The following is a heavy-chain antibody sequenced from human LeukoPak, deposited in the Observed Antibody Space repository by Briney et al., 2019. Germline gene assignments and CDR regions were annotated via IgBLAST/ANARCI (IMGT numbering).Heavy chain of an antibody. V-gene: IGHV3-48*01. J-gene: IGHJ4*02. Sequence: GGSLRLSCAASGFTFSSYSMNWVRQAPGKGLEWVSYISSSSSTIYYADSVKGRFTISRDNAKNSLYLQMNSLRAEDTGVYYCARDGGSYYYDSSGYYYFDYWGQGTLVTVSS. CDR2: ISSSSSTI. CDR3: ARDGGSYYYDSSGYYYFDY. D-gene: IGHD3-22*01. CDR1: GFTFSSYS.